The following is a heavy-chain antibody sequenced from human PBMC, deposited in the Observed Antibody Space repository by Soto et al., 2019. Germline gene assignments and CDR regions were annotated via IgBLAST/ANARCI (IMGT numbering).Heavy chain of an antibody. J-gene: IGHJ3*02. Sequence: SVKVSCKASGGTFSSYTISWVRQAPGQGLEWMGRIIPILGIANYAQKFQGRVTITADKSTSTAYMELSSLRSEDTAVYYCARVQQQLVKIGVGALDSWGQGTMVTVSS. D-gene: IGHD6-13*01. CDR1: GGTFSSYT. CDR3: ARVQQQLVKIGVGALDS. V-gene: IGHV1-69*02. CDR2: IIPILGIA.